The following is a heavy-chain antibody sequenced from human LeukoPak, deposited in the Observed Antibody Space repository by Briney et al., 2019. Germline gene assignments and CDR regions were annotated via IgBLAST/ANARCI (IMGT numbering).Heavy chain of an antibody. CDR2: FYDSGST. CDR3: ARDRGTWNDDGFDY. D-gene: IGHD1-1*01. CDR1: GGSISNYY. V-gene: IGHV4-59*12. J-gene: IGHJ4*02. Sequence: SETLSLTCTVSGGSISNYYWSWIRQPPGKGLEWIGYFYDSGSTNYNPSLKSRVTISVDTSKNQFSLKLSSVTAADTAVYYCARDRGTWNDDGFDYWGQGTLVTVSS.